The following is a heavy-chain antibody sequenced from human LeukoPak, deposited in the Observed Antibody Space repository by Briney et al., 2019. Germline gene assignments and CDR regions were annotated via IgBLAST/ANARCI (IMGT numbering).Heavy chain of an antibody. J-gene: IGHJ6*02. D-gene: IGHD2/OR15-2a*01. CDR2: INSDGSST. Sequence: GSLRLSCAASGFTFSSYWMHWVRQAPGKGLVWVSRINSDGSSTNYADSVKGRFTISRDNAKNTLYLQMNSLRAEDTAVYYCARGYSKAYGMDVWGQGTTVTVSS. CDR1: GFTFSSYW. V-gene: IGHV3-74*01. CDR3: ARGYSKAYGMDV.